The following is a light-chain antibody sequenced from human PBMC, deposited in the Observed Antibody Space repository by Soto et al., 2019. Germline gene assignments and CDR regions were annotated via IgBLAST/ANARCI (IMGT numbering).Light chain of an antibody. CDR3: QQSFSTPPS. Sequence: IQMTQSPSSLSTSVGDRVTITCRSNQSIVNYLNWYQHKPGRAPKLLISGASTLQNAVPSRLSGSGSGTDFVLTINPVQAEDFATYYCQQSFSTPPSFGQGTKLEI. J-gene: IGKJ2*01. CDR1: QSIVNY. V-gene: IGKV1-39*01. CDR2: GAS.